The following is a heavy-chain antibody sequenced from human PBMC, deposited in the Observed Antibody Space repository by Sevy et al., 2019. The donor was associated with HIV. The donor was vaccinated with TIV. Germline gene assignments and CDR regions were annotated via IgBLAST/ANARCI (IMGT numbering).Heavy chain of an antibody. J-gene: IGHJ6*02. V-gene: IGHV3-21*01. Sequence: GGSLRLSCAASGFTFSSYSMNWVRQAPGKGLEWVSSISSSSSYIYYADSVKGRFTISRDNAKNSLYLQMNSLRAEDTAVYYCARDGYCSSTSGSTGGMDVWGQGTTVTVSS. D-gene: IGHD2-2*01. CDR3: ARDGYCSSTSGSTGGMDV. CDR2: ISSSSSYI. CDR1: GFTFSSYS.